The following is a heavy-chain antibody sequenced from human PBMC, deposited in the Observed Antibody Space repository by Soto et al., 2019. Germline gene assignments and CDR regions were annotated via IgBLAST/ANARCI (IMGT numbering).Heavy chain of an antibody. J-gene: IGHJ6*02. CDR3: ATDILTGPPIQYYYYGMDV. CDR2: FDPEDGET. Sequence: ASVKVSCKVSGYTLTELSMHWVRQAPGKGLEWMGGFDPEDGETIYAQKIQGRVTMTEDTSTDTAYIELSSLRSEDTAVYYCATDILTGPPIQYYYYGMDVWGQGTTVTVSS. CDR1: GYTLTELS. D-gene: IGHD3-9*01. V-gene: IGHV1-24*01.